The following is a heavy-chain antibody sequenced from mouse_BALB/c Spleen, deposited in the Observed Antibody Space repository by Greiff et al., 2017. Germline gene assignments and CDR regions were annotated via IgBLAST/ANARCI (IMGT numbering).Heavy chain of an antibody. CDR3: ARGGMITTAY. D-gene: IGHD2-4*01. V-gene: IGHV1-7*01. Sequence: QVQLKQSGAELAKPGASVKMSCKASGYTFTSYWMHWVKQRPGQGLEWIGYINPSTGYTEYNQKFKDKATLTADKSSSTAYMQLSSLTSEDSAVYYCARGGMITTAYWGQGTLVTVSA. CDR1: GYTFTSYW. CDR2: INPSTGYT. J-gene: IGHJ3*01.